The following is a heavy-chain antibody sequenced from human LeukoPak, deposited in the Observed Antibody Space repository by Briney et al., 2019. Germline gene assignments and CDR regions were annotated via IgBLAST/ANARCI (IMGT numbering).Heavy chain of an antibody. J-gene: IGHJ6*03. CDR1: GYTFTSYG. CDR2: ISAYNGNT. V-gene: IGHV1-18*01. D-gene: IGHD6-6*01. CDR3: ARATSSIAARAYYYYYYMVV. Sequence: ASVKVSCKASGYTFTSYGISWVRQAPGQGLEWMGWISAYNGNTNYAQKLQGRVTMTTDTSTSTAYMELRSLRSDDTAVYYCARATSSIAARAYYYYYYMVVWGKGTTVTVSS.